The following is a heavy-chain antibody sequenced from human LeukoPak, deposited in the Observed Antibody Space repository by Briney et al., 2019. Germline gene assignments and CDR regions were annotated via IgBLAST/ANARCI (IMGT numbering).Heavy chain of an antibody. CDR2: IYYTGTT. CDR3: ARGGAFDI. CDR1: GGSISSYY. J-gene: IGHJ3*02. V-gene: IGHV4-59*01. Sequence: SETLSLTCTVSGGSISSYYWSWIRQPPGKGLEWIGYIYYTGTTNYNPSLKSRVTISVDTSKNQFSLKLSPVTAADTAVYYCARGGAFDIWGQGTMVTVSS.